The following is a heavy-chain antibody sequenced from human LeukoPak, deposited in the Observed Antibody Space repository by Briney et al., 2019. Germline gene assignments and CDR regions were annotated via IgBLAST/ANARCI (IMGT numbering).Heavy chain of an antibody. CDR2: INHSGST. CDR1: GGSFSSYY. D-gene: IGHD6-13*01. Sequence: SETLSLTCVVYGGSFSSYYWSWIRQPPGKGLEWIGEINHSGSTNYNPSLKSRVTISVDTSKNQFSLKLSSVTAADTAVYYCARALSQQLYYFGYWGQGTLVTVSS. V-gene: IGHV4-34*01. J-gene: IGHJ4*02. CDR3: ARALSQQLYYFGY.